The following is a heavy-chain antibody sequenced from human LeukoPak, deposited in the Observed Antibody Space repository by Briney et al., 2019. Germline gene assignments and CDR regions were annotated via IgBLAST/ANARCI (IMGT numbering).Heavy chain of an antibody. CDR1: GFTFSSYA. D-gene: IGHD3-3*01. J-gene: IGHJ4*02. Sequence: KSGGSLRLSCAASGFTFSSYAMSWVRQAPGKGLEWVSAISGSGGSTYYADSVKGRFTISRDNSKNTLYLQMNSLRAEDTAVYYCAKSLLEWLFLYCFDYWGQGTLVTVSS. V-gene: IGHV3-23*01. CDR2: ISGSGGST. CDR3: AKSLLEWLFLYCFDY.